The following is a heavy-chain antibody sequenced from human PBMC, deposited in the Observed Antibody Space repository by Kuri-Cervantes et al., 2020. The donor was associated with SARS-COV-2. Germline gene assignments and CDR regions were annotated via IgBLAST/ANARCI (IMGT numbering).Heavy chain of an antibody. Sequence: GSLRLSCAVSGYSISSGYYWGWIRQPPGKGLEWIGSIYYSGSTYYNPSLKSRVTISVDTSKNQFSLKLSSVTAADTAVYYCARQYCTNGVCYTPFDYWGQGTLVTVSS. CDR2: IYYSGST. CDR3: ARQYCTNGVCYTPFDY. D-gene: IGHD2-8*01. CDR1: GYSISSGYY. V-gene: IGHV4-38-2*01. J-gene: IGHJ4*02.